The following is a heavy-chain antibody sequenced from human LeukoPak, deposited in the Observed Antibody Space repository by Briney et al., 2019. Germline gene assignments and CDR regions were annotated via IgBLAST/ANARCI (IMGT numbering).Heavy chain of an antibody. CDR2: IGGSANTI. CDR1: GSTFSSYS. D-gene: IGHD7-27*01. J-gene: IGHJ4*02. V-gene: IGHV3-48*02. CDR3: ARDLHWAFDL. Sequence: PGGSLRLSCGASGSTFSSYSMNWVRQAPGKGLEWVSYIGGSANTIHYADSVEGRFTISRDNAKNSLYLQMNSLRDEDTAMYYCARDLHWAFDLWGQGSLVTVSS.